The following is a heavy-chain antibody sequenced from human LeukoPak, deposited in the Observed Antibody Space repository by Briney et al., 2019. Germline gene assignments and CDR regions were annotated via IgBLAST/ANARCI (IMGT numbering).Heavy chain of an antibody. CDR2: INHSGST. CDR3: ARAPGALSSSWYENWFDP. CDR1: GGSFSGYY. V-gene: IGHV4-34*01. J-gene: IGHJ5*02. Sequence: SETLSLTCAVYGGSFSGYYWRWIRQPPGKGLEWMGEINHSGSTNYNPSLKSRVTISVDTSKNQFSLKLSSVTAADTAVYYCARAPGALSSSWYENWFDPWGQGTLVTDS. D-gene: IGHD6-13*01.